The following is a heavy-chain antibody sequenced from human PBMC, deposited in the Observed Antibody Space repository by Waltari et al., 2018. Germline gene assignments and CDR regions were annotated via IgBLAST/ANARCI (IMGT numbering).Heavy chain of an antibody. CDR1: GASMTSGNFF. Sequence: QVQLQESGPRLVKPSQTLSLTCTVSGASMTSGNFFWNWIRQPAGKGLEWIGRIFNPEATNYTPSRRGRITISLDTSKNQFSLWLNSVTAADTAVYYCARGRRESVWVGELLYYHYYGMDVWGQGTTVSVSS. CDR2: IFNPEAT. D-gene: IGHD3-10*01. V-gene: IGHV4-61*02. CDR3: ARGRRESVWVGELLYYHYYGMDV. J-gene: IGHJ6*02.